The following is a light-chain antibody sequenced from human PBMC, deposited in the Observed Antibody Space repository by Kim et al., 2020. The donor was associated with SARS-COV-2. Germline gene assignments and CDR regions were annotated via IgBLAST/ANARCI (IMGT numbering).Light chain of an antibody. CDR3: QQYNGYPYT. J-gene: IGKJ2*01. CDR1: QGINNY. Sequence: DIHMTQSPPSLSASVGDRVTITCRASQGINNYLAWFQQKPGKAPKSLIYGASTLHSGVPSKFSGSGFGTDFTLIISDLQPEDFATYYCQQYNGYPYTFGQGTKLEI. CDR2: GAS. V-gene: IGKV1-16*02.